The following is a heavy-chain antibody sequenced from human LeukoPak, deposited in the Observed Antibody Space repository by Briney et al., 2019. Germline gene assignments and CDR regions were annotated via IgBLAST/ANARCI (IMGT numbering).Heavy chain of an antibody. CDR2: TYYRSKWYN. CDR1: GDSVSSNSAA. J-gene: IGHJ4*02. V-gene: IGHV6-1*01. D-gene: IGHD3-9*01. CDR3: AGTHTIPYYFDY. Sequence: SQTLSLTCAISGDSVSSNSAAWHWIRQSPSRGLEWLGRTYYRSKWYNDYAVSVKSRITINPDTSKNQFSLQLNSVTPEDTAVYYCAGTHTIPYYFDYWGQGTLVTVSS.